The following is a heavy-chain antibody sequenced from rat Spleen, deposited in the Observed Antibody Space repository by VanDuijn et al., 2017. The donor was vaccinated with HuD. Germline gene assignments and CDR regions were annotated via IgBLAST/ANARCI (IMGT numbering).Heavy chain of an antibody. CDR1: GFSLTSSG. J-gene: IGHJ2*01. D-gene: IGHD3-4*01. CDR3: ARHLTTPFDY. V-gene: IGHV2-72*01. CDR2: VWASGTT. Sequence: QVQLKESGPGLMQPSETLSLTCTVSGFSLTSSGVGWVRQPLGKGLVWLGTVWASGTTSYNSAVKSRLSISRDTSKSQVFLEMSSLEPEDTGTYYCARHLTTPFDYWGHGVMVTVSS.